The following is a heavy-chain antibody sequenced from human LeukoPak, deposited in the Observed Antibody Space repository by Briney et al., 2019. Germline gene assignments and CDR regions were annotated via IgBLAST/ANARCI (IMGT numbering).Heavy chain of an antibody. J-gene: IGHJ4*02. V-gene: IGHV1-69*13. Sequence: SVKVSCKASGGTFSSYAISWVRQAPGQGLEWMGGIIPIFGTANYAQKFQGRVTITADESTSTAYMELSSLRSEDTAVYYCARDPIRGSHPVGDYFDYWSQGTLVTVSS. CDR2: IIPIFGTA. D-gene: IGHD5-24*01. CDR1: GGTFSSYA. CDR3: ARDPIRGSHPVGDYFDY.